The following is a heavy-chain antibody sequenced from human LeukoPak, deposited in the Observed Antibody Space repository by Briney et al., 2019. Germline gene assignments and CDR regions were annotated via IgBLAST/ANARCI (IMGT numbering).Heavy chain of an antibody. CDR2: ISGNSNYI. V-gene: IGHV3-21*01. J-gene: IGHJ4*02. Sequence: GGSLRLSCAASGFTFSSYTMNWVRQAPGKGLEWVSSISGNSNYIYYADSVKGRFTISRDNAKNSLYLQMNSLRAEDTAVYYCARDATTVTINYWGQGTLVTVSS. CDR1: GFTFSSYT. CDR3: ARDATTVTINY. D-gene: IGHD4-17*01.